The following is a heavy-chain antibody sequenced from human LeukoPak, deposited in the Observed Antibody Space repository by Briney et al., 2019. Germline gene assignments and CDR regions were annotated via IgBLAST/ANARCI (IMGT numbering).Heavy chain of an antibody. D-gene: IGHD2-21*02. CDR1: GFTFSGYD. CDR3: AKGGPGDGNWFDL. Sequence: PGRSLRLSCVASGFTFSGYDIHWVRQAPGKGLEWVSLISYDGSNKYYADSVKGRFTISRDNPKNTLYLQMNSLRGEDTAVYYCAKGGPGDGNWFDLWGQETLVTVSS. V-gene: IGHV3-30*18. CDR2: ISYDGSNK. J-gene: IGHJ5*02.